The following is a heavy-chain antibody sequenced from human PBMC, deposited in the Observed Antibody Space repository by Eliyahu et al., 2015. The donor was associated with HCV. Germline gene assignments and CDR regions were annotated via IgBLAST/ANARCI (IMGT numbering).Heavy chain of an antibody. J-gene: IGHJ4*02. CDR2: IYYRGST. V-gene: IGHV4-31*03. Sequence: QVQLQESGPGLVNPSQTLSLTCTVSGGSISXGGSYWXWIRQHPGKGLEWIGHIYYRGSTYYNPSLKSRVTISVDTSKNQFSLKLSSVTDADTAVYFCARDKLYCSGGTCYSGANFDYWGQGTLVTVSS. CDR3: ARDKLYCSGGTCYSGANFDY. CDR1: GGSISXGGSY. D-gene: IGHD2-15*01.